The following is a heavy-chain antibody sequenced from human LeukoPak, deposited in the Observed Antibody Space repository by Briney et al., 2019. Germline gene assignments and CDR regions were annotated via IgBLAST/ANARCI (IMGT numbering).Heavy chain of an antibody. CDR3: VKAAVAGTIYFDY. Sequence: GGSLRLSCSASGFTFSSYATHWVRQAPGKGLEYVSAISSNGGSTYYADSVKGRFTISRDNSKNTLYLQMSSLRAEDTAVYYCVKAAVAGTIYFDYWGQGTLVTVSS. J-gene: IGHJ4*02. D-gene: IGHD6-19*01. CDR2: ISSNGGST. V-gene: IGHV3-64D*06. CDR1: GFTFSSYA.